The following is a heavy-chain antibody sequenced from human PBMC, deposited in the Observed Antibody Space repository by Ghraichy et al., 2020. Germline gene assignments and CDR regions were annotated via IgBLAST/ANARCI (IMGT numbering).Heavy chain of an antibody. D-gene: IGHD2-2*01. V-gene: IGHV4-59*12. Sequence: SETLSLTCTVSGGSMGTFYWSWIRQMPGKGLEWMGYVSKTGSASHNPSLESQLTMSVETSKGQVSLNLSSVTAADTAVYYCARSSSTSISGFDPWGRGTLVTVSS. CDR2: VSKTGSA. J-gene: IGHJ5*02. CDR1: GGSMGTFY. CDR3: ARSSSTSISGFDP.